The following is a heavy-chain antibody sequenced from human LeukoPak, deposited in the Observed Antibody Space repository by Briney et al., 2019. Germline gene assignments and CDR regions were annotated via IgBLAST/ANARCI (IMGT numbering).Heavy chain of an antibody. CDR3: ARQAGKPFDY. CDR1: GGSISSGSYY. V-gene: IGHV4-61*02. Sequence: PSQTLSLTCTVSGGSISSGSYYWSWIRQPAGKGLEWIGRIYTSGSTNYNPSLKSRVTISVDTSKNQFSLKLSSVTAADTAVYYCARQAGKPFDYWGQGTLVTVSS. CDR2: IYTSGST. J-gene: IGHJ4*02. D-gene: IGHD1-14*01.